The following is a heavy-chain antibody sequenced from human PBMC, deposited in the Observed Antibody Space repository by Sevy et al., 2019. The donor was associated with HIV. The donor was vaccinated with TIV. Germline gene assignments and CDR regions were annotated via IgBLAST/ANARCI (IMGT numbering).Heavy chain of an antibody. CDR3: ARGENDDEFFQY. J-gene: IGHJ1*01. CDR2: TSYDGSHK. Sequence: GGSLRLSCTFSGFIFSNFAMHWVRQAPGKGLEWVAVTSYDGSHKYYAHSVKGRFTVSRDNSRNILSLEMSSLRRDDTAVYYCARGENDDEFFQYWGQGTLVTVSS. V-gene: IGHV3-30*04. CDR1: GFIFSNFA. D-gene: IGHD1-26*01.